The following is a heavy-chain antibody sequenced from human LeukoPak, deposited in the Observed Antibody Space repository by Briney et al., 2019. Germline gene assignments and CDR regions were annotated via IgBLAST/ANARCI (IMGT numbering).Heavy chain of an antibody. CDR3: AKDVRVGGGGMDV. Sequence: GGSLRLSCAASGFTFSSDAMSWVRQAPGKGLEWVSGISGSAYSTYYADSVKGRFTISRDNSKNTVYLQMTSLRAEDTAVYYCAKDVRVGGGGMDVWGQGTPVTVSS. J-gene: IGHJ6*02. CDR1: GFTFSSDA. CDR2: ISGSAYST. V-gene: IGHV3-23*01. D-gene: IGHD1-26*01.